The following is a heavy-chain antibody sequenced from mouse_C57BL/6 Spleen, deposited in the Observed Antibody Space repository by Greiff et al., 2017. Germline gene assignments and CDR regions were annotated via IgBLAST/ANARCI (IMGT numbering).Heavy chain of an antibody. CDR1: GFSLTSYG. CDR2: IWSGGGT. J-gene: IGHJ4*01. V-gene: IGHV2-4*01. D-gene: IGHD2-3*01. CDR3: AKGGLLGAMDY. Sequence: QVQLQQSGPGLVQPSQSLSITCTVSGFSLTSYGVHWVRQPPGKGLEWLGEIWSGGGTDYHAAFISRLSISKDNTKSQVFCKMNSLQADDTAIYYCAKGGLLGAMDYWGQGTSVTVSS.